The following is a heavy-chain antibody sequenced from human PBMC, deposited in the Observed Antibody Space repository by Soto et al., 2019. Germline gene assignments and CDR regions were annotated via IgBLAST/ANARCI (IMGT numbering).Heavy chain of an antibody. CDR3: AKEFSSGYYYVFDY. CDR1: GFSFSNYG. D-gene: IGHD3-22*01. V-gene: IGHV3-30*18. J-gene: IGHJ4*02. CDR2: ISYDGSNK. Sequence: QVQLVESGGGVVQPGRSLRLSCAASGFSFSNYGVHWVRQAPGKGLEWVAVISYDGSNKYYADSVKGRLTISRDNSKNTLYLQMSTLRPDYTAVYYCAKEFSSGYYYVFDYWGQGTLVTVSS.